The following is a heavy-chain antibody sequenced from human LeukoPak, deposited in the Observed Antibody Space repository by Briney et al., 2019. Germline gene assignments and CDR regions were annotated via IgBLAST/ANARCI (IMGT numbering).Heavy chain of an antibody. J-gene: IGHJ6*02. Sequence: SETLSLTCTVSGGSISSYYWSWIRQPPAKGLEWIGYIYYSGSTNYNPSLKSRVTISVDTSKNQFSLKLSSVTAADTAVYYCARNDIVATTDGMDVWGQGTTVTVSS. D-gene: IGHD5-12*01. CDR3: ARNDIVATTDGMDV. CDR1: GGSISSYY. CDR2: IYYSGST. V-gene: IGHV4-59*01.